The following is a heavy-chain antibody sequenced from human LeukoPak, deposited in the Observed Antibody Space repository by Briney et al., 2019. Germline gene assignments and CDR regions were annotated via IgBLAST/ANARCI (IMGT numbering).Heavy chain of an antibody. Sequence: GGSLRLSCAASGSTFSSYAMSWVRQAPGKGLEWVSTINGGGVNTHYADSVGGRFTISRDNSKNTLFLQMNSLRDEDTAVYYCAKDLYSNYGPADYWGQGNLVTVSS. V-gene: IGHV3-23*01. J-gene: IGHJ4*02. D-gene: IGHD4-11*01. CDR2: INGGGVNT. CDR1: GSTFSSYA. CDR3: AKDLYSNYGPADY.